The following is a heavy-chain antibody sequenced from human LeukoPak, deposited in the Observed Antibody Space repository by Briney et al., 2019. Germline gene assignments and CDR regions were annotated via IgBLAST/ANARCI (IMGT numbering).Heavy chain of an antibody. CDR3: ARGGIVVVPAAGTLNWFDH. J-gene: IGHJ5*02. CDR2: IIPIFGTA. V-gene: IGHV1-69*13. CDR1: GGTFTSNA. Sequence: SVKLSCKASGGTFTSNAFSWVRHAPGQGHEWMGGIIPIFGTATNEQTFQGRVTITADESTSTAYMELRSLRAEDTAVYFCARGGIVVVPAAGTLNWFDHWGQGTLVPVSS. D-gene: IGHD2-2*01.